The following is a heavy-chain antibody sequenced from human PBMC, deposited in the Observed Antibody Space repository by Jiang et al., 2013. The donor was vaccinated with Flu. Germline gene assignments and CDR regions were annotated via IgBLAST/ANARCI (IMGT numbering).Heavy chain of an antibody. CDR2: ISYDGSNK. CDR1: FSSYG. J-gene: IGHJ4*02. D-gene: IGHD3-3*01. V-gene: IGHV3-30*18. CDR3: AKDPTIFGVVIIGYYFDY. Sequence: FSSYGMHWVRQAPGKGLEWVAVISYDGSNKYYADSVKGRFTISRDNSKNTLYLQMNSLRAEDTAVYYCAKDPTIFGVVIIGYYFDYWGQGTLVTVSS.